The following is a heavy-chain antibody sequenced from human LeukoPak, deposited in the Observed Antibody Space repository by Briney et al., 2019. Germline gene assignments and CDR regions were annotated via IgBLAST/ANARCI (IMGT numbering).Heavy chain of an antibody. V-gene: IGHV1-46*01. D-gene: IGHD3-3*01. Sequence: ASVKVSCKASGYTFTNYYIHWVRQAPGQGLEWMGIINPSGGSTSYAQKFQGRVTMTRDTTTSTVYMELSSLRSEDTAVYYCARDRGYDFWSGYYSYYYGMDVWGQGTTVTVSS. CDR1: GYTFTNYY. J-gene: IGHJ6*02. CDR3: ARDRGYDFWSGYYSYYYGMDV. CDR2: INPSGGST.